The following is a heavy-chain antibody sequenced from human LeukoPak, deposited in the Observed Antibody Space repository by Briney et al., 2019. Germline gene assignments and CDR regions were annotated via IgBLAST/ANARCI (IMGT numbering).Heavy chain of an antibody. CDR3: ARDGDYGDYAQPFDY. CDR2: IKEDGSEK. D-gene: IGHD4-17*01. CDR1: GFTFSKYW. Sequence: GGSLRLSCAASGFTFSKYWMSWVRQAPGKGLEWVANIKEDGSEKYYVDSVKGRFTISRDNAKNSLYLQMNSLRAEDTAVYYCARDGDYGDYAQPFDYWGQGTLVTVSS. V-gene: IGHV3-7*01. J-gene: IGHJ4*02.